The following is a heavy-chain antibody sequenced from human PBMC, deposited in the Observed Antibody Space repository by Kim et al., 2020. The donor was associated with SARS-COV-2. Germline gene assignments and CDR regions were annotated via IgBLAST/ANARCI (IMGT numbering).Heavy chain of an antibody. D-gene: IGHD1-26*01. CDR3: ARDPQRKWEPPAFDI. V-gene: IGHV4-4*07. CDR1: GGSISSYY. CDR2: IYTSGST. J-gene: IGHJ3*02. Sequence: SETLSLTCTVSGGSISSYYWSWIRQPAGKGLEWIGRIYTSGSTNYNPSLKSRVTMSVDTSKNQFSLKLSSVTAADTAVYYCARDPQRKWEPPAFDIWGQGTMVTVSS.